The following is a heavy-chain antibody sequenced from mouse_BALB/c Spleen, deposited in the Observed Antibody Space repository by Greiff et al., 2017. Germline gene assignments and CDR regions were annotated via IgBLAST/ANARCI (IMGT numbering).Heavy chain of an antibody. CDR2: ISYSGST. CDR3: ARLGRSYAMDY. CDR1: GYSITSDYA. Sequence: EVQLQESGPGLVKPSQSLSLTCTVTGYSITSDYAWNWIRQFPGNKLEWMGYISYSGSTSYNPSLKSRISITRDTSKNQFFLQLNSVTTEDTATYYCARLGRSYAMDYWGQGTSVTVSS. J-gene: IGHJ4*01. V-gene: IGHV3-2*02. D-gene: IGHD4-1*01.